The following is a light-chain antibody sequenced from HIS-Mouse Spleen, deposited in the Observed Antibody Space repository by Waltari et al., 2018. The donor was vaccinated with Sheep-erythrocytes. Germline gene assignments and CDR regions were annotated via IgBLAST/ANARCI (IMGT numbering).Light chain of an antibody. CDR3: SSYTSSSSYV. CDR2: DVS. Sequence: QSALTQPASVSGSPGQSITISCTGTSSDVGGYNYVPWYQQHQGKAPKLMIYDVSNRPSGVSTRFSVSKSGNTASLTISGLQAEDEADYYCSSYTSSSSYVFGTGTKVTVL. J-gene: IGLJ1*01. V-gene: IGLV2-14*03. CDR1: SSDVGGYNY.